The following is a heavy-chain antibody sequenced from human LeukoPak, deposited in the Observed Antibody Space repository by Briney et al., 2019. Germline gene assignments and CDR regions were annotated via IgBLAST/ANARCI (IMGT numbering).Heavy chain of an antibody. Sequence: SVKVSCKASGGTFSSYAISWVRQAPGQGLEWMGRIIPILGIANYAQKFQGRVTITADKSTSTAYMELSSLRSEDAAVYYCARDHYDSSGYYPRSWFDPWGQGTLVTVSS. CDR3: ARDHYDSSGYYPRSWFDP. J-gene: IGHJ5*02. CDR1: GGTFSSYA. V-gene: IGHV1-69*04. CDR2: IIPILGIA. D-gene: IGHD3-22*01.